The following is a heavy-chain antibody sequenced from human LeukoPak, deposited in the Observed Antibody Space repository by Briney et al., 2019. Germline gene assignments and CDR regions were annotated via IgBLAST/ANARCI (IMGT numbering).Heavy chain of an antibody. V-gene: IGHV4-59*01. Sequence: PSETLSLTCTVSGGSISSYYWSWIRQPPGKGLEWIGYIYYSGSTNYNPSLKSRVTISVDTSKNQFSLKLSSVTAADTAVYYCARVDWLQSFDYWGQGTLVTVSS. J-gene: IGHJ4*02. CDR3: ARVDWLQSFDY. CDR2: IYYSGST. D-gene: IGHD5-24*01. CDR1: GGSISSYY.